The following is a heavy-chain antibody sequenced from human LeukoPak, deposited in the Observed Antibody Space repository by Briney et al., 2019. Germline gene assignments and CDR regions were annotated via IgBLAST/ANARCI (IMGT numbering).Heavy chain of an antibody. CDR2: ISYDGSNK. J-gene: IGHJ6*02. Sequence: GGSLRLSCAASGFTFNNYWMSWVRQAPGKGLEWVAVISYDGSNKYYADSVKGRFTISRDNSKNTLYLQMNSLRAEDTAVYYCARDPFAHCSSTSYDVWGQGTTVTVSS. CDR3: ARDPFAHCSSTSYDV. V-gene: IGHV3-30-3*01. CDR1: GFTFNNYW. D-gene: IGHD2-2*01.